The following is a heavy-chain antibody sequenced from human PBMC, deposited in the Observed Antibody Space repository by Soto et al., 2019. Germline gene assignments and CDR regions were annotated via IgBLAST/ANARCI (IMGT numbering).Heavy chain of an antibody. CDR3: AKGRDLRGYYGMDV. CDR2: ISGSGGST. CDR1: GFTFSSYA. J-gene: IGHJ6*02. Sequence: GGSLRLSCAASGFTFSSYAMSWVRQAPGMGLEWVSAISGSGGSTYYADSVKGRFTISRDNSKNTLYLQMNSLRAEDTAVYYCAKGRDLRGYYGMDVWGQGTTVTVSS. V-gene: IGHV3-23*01. D-gene: IGHD3-10*01.